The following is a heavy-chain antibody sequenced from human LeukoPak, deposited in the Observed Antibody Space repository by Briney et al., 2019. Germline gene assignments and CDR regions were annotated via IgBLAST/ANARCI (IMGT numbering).Heavy chain of an antibody. J-gene: IGHJ6*03. CDR1: GGSFSGYY. CDR3: ARGRRPDCSSTSCYYYYYMDV. V-gene: IGHV4-34*01. CDR2: INHSGST. Sequence: PSETLSLTCAVYGGSFSGYYWSWIRQPPGKGLEWIGEINHSGSTNYNPSLKSRVTISVDTSKNQFSLKLSSVTAADTAVYYCARGRRPDCSSTSCYYYYYMDVWGKETTATVSS. D-gene: IGHD2-2*01.